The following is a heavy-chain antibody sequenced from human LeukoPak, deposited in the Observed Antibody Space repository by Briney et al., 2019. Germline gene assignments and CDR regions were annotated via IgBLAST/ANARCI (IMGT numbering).Heavy chain of an antibody. Sequence: PGRSLRLSCAASGFTFSSYAMHWVRQAPGKGLEWVAVISYDGSNKYYADSVKGRFTISRDNSKNTLYLQMNSLRAEDTAVYYCERDSVPGWAADFWGQGTLVSVS. CDR2: ISYDGSNK. CDR3: ERDSVPGWAADF. D-gene: IGHD2-15*01. CDR1: GFTFSSYA. V-gene: IGHV3-30-3*01. J-gene: IGHJ1*01.